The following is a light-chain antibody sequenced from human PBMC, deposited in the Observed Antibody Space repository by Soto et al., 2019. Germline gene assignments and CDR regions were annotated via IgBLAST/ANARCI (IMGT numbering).Light chain of an antibody. Sequence: IQMTQSPSSVSASVGDTVTITCRASQGIGSWLAWYHQIPGKAPKLLIYSASSLQSGTPSRFTGRGSGAAFTLNITNLQPEDVGVYHCQQASSFPLTFGGGTKVDIK. CDR2: SAS. J-gene: IGKJ4*01. CDR3: QQASSFPLT. V-gene: IGKV1-12*01. CDR1: QGIGSW.